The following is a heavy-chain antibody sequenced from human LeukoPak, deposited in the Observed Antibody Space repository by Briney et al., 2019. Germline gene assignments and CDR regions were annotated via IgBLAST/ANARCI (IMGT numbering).Heavy chain of an antibody. J-gene: IGHJ5*02. CDR3: ARDPRGINWFDP. CDR2: INHSGST. CDR1: GGSFSGYY. Sequence: PSETLSLTCAVYGGSFSGYYWSWIRQPPGKGLEWIGEINHSGSTNYNPSLKSRVTISVDTSKNQFSLKLSSVTAADTAVYYCARDPRGINWFDPWGQGTLVTVSS. V-gene: IGHV4-34*01. D-gene: IGHD6-13*01.